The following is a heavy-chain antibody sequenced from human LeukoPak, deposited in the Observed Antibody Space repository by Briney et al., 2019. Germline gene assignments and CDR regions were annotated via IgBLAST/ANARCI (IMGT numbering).Heavy chain of an antibody. CDR3: ARDRHCVNGVCHSPPGMDV. J-gene: IGHJ6*02. Sequence: SLRLSCAASGFTFSSYAMSWVRQAPGKGLEWVADIWFDKNQHFADSVKGRFAISRDNSKNTVYLQINSLRAEDTAVYYCARDRHCVNGVCHSPPGMDVWGQGTTVTVSS. D-gene: IGHD2-8*01. CDR2: IWFDKNQ. CDR1: GFTFSSYA. V-gene: IGHV3-33*08.